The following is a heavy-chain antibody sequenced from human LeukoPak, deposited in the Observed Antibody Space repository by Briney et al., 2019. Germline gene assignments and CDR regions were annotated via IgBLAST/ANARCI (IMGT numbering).Heavy chain of an antibody. Sequence: SETLSLICTVSGGSISSYFWNWIRQPPGKGLEWIGCISYSGSTNYNSTLKSRVTMSVDTSKNQFSLKLSSVTAADTAVYYCARGFCSGGTCYRTFFDQWGQGTLVSVSS. J-gene: IGHJ4*02. CDR1: GGSISSYF. V-gene: IGHV4-59*01. D-gene: IGHD2-15*01. CDR2: ISYSGST. CDR3: ARGFCSGGTCYRTFFDQ.